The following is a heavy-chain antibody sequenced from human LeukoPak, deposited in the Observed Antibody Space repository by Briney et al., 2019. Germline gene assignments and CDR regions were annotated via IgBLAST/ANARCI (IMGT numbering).Heavy chain of an antibody. CDR1: GFTFSSYS. Sequence: PGGSLRLSCAASGFTFSSYSMNWVRQAPGKGLEWASYISSSSSTIYYADSVKGRFTISRDNAKNSLYLQMNSLRDEDTAVYYCARESYCSSTSCYTVQRGGYFDYWGQGTLVTVSS. CDR3: ARESYCSSTSCYTVQRGGYFDY. D-gene: IGHD2-2*02. V-gene: IGHV3-48*02. J-gene: IGHJ4*02. CDR2: ISSSSSTI.